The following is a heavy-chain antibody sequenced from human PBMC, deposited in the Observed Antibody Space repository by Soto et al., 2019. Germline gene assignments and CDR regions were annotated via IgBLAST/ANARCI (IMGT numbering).Heavy chain of an antibody. CDR3: AKGRAYYDSSLDV. D-gene: IGHD3-22*01. CDR2: LSDSGGSI. V-gene: IGHV3-23*01. J-gene: IGHJ6*02. CDR1: GFTFSRHA. Sequence: GSLRLSCTASGFTFSRHAMTWVRQAPGKGLEWVSGLSDSGGSIYYADSVKGRFTISRDNFKSTLYFQMNSLRAEDTAVYYCAKGRAYYDSSLDVWGQGTTVTVSS.